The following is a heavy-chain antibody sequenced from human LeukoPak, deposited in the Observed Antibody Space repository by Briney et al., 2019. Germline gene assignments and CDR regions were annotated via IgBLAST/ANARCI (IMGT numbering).Heavy chain of an antibody. J-gene: IGHJ6*02. CDR3: ASPVHNYYYGMDV. CDR1: GYGFTSYW. V-gene: IGHV5-51*01. CDR2: IYPGDSDT. Sequence: GESLKISCKGSGYGFTSYWIGWVRQMPGKGLEWMGIIYPGDSDTRYSPSFQGQVTISADKSISTAYPQWSSLKASDTAMYYCASPVHNYYYGMDVWGQGTTVTVSS. D-gene: IGHD6-6*01.